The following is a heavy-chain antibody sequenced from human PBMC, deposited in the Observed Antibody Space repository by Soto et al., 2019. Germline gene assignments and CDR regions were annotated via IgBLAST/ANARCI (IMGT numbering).Heavy chain of an antibody. CDR3: VANNHYYDSSGLFQGQVISYHYYGMDV. Sequence: HPGGSLRLSCSASGFTFSSYAMHWVRQAPGKGLEYVSAISSNGGSTYYADSVKGRFTISRDNSKNTLYLHMSSLRAEDTAVYYCVANNHYYDSSGLFQGQVISYHYYGMDVWGQGTRVTVSS. CDR2: ISSNGGST. CDR1: GFTFSSYA. V-gene: IGHV3-64D*06. J-gene: IGHJ6*02. D-gene: IGHD3-22*01.